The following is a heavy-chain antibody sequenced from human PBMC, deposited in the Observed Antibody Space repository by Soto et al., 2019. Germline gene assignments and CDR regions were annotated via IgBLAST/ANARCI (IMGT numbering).Heavy chain of an antibody. D-gene: IGHD2-2*03. J-gene: IGHJ4*02. CDR1: GFTFSSYA. Sequence: GGSLRLSCAASGFTFSSYAMHWVRQAPGKGLEWVAVISYDGSNKYYADSVKGRFTISRDNSKNTLYLQMNSLRAEDTAVYYCARGLDFYYFDYWGQGTLVTVSS. CDR3: ARGLDFYYFDY. V-gene: IGHV3-30-3*01. CDR2: ISYDGSNK.